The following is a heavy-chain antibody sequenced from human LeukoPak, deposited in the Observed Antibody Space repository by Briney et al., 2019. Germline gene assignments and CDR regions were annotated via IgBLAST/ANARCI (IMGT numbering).Heavy chain of an antibody. CDR2: INPNSGGT. V-gene: IGHV1-2*02. CDR1: GYTFTGYY. Sequence: ASVKVSCKASGYTFTGYYMHCVRQAPGQGLEWMGWINPNSGGTNYAQKFQGSVTMTRDTSISTAYMELSTLTSDDTAVYYCARGVYYGMDLWGQGTTVTISS. J-gene: IGHJ6*02. CDR3: ARGVYYGMDL. D-gene: IGHD2-8*01.